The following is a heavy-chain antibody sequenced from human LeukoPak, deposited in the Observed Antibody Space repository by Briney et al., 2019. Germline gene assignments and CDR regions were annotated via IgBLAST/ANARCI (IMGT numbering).Heavy chain of an antibody. D-gene: IGHD3-3*01. CDR1: GFTFINYA. J-gene: IGHJ4*02. V-gene: IGHV3-23*01. CDR3: AQWGDFDVLSGYYLPDF. Sequence: GGGLRLSCAASGFTFINYARSWVRQAPAKGVEWVSAITGSDGNTYYADPVKGRLTISRDNSKNPLYLQMNSLKTEDTAVYYCAQWGDFDVLSGYYLPDFWVEGTLV. CDR2: ITGSDGNT.